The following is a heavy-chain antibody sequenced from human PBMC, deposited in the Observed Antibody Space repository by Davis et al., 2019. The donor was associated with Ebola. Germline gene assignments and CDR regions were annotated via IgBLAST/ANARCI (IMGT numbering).Heavy chain of an antibody. D-gene: IGHD3-22*01. V-gene: IGHV3-21*01. CDR1: GFTFSSYS. CDR3: ARVHRSGYYYGGAFDI. Sequence: PGGSLRLSCAASGFTFSSYSMNWVRQAPGKGLEWVSSISSSSSYTNYADSVKGRFTISRDNAKNSLYLQMNSLRAEDTAVYYCARVHRSGYYYGGAFDIWGQGTMVTVSS. CDR2: ISSSSSYT. J-gene: IGHJ3*02.